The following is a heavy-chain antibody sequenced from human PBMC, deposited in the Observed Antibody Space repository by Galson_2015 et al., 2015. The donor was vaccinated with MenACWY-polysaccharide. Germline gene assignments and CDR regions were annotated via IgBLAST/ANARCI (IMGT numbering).Heavy chain of an antibody. V-gene: IGHV3-23*01. Sequence: ALILFCSASGVSFTSCANSWVRQAPGTGLEWVWAVRRSGTSTSYADSVNGRFTISRDNSKNTLYLQMNSLRAEATAVYYCEKDSTDFWSVECRYDHWGQGTLVTVSS. CDR3: EKDSTDFWSVECRYDH. CDR2: VRRSGTST. D-gene: IGHD3-3*01. J-gene: IGHJ5*02. CDR1: GVSFTSCA.